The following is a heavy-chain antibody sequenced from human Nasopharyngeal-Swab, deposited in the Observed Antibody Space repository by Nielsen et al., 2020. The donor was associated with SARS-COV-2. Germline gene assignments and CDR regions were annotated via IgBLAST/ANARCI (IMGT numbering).Heavy chain of an antibody. CDR3: AKQLLWFGELLDMFDY. D-gene: IGHD3-10*01. V-gene: IGHV3-23*01. CDR1: GFTFSSYA. CDR2: ISGSGGST. J-gene: IGHJ4*02. Sequence: GGSLKISCAASGFTFSSYAMSWVHQAPGKGLEWVSAISGSGGSTYYADSVKGRFTISRDNSKNTLYLQMNSLRAEDTAVYYCAKQLLWFGELLDMFDYWGQGTLVTVSS.